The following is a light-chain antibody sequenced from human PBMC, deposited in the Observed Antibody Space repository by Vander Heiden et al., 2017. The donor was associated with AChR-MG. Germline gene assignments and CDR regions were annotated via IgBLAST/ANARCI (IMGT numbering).Light chain of an antibody. CDR2: AAS. V-gene: IGKV1-39*01. CDR3: QQSDSTPQT. Sequence: DIQMTQSPSSLAASVGDRVTITCRASQSISSYLNWYQQKPGKAPNLLIYAASSLQSGVPSRFSGSASGTDFTLTISSLQPEDFATYYCQQSDSTPQTFGQGTKVEIK. CDR1: QSISSY. J-gene: IGKJ1*01.